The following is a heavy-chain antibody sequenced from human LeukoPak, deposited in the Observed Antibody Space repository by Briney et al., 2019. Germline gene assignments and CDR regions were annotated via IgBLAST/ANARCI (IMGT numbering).Heavy chain of an antibody. CDR1: GFSFSGYG. Sequence: PGGSLRLSCAASGFSFSGYGMHWVRQAPGKGLEWVAVISYDGSNKYYADSVKGRFTISRDNSKNTLYLQMNSLRAEDTAVYYCARGGPYSSSSKLLDYWGQGTLVTVSS. V-gene: IGHV3-30*03. CDR2: ISYDGSNK. CDR3: ARGGPYSSSSKLLDY. J-gene: IGHJ4*02. D-gene: IGHD6-6*01.